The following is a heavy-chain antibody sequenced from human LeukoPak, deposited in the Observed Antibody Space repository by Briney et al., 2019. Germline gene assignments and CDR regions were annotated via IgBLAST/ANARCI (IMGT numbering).Heavy chain of an antibody. CDR3: ARVGIQLWLQDHYYGMDV. V-gene: IGHV3-48*03. Sequence: PGGSLRLSCAASGFTFSSYEMNWVRQAPGKGLEWVSYISSSGSTIYYADSVKGRFTISRDNAKNSLYLQMNSLRAEDTAVYYCARVGIQLWLQDHYYGMDVWGKGTTVTVSS. CDR2: ISSSGSTI. CDR1: GFTFSSYE. J-gene: IGHJ6*04. D-gene: IGHD5-18*01.